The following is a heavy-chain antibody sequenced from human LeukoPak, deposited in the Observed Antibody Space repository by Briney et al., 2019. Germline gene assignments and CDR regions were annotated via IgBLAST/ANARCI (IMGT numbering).Heavy chain of an antibody. Sequence: GGSLRLSCAASGFTFSSSTMNWVRQAPGKGLEWVSSISSTSTSINYADSVRGRFTISRDNAKNSLYLQMSSLRAEDTAVYYCARGASNWNFDYYGMDVWGQGTTVTVSS. CDR1: GFTFSSST. CDR3: ARGASNWNFDYYGMDV. CDR2: ISSTSTSI. J-gene: IGHJ6*02. D-gene: IGHD1-1*01. V-gene: IGHV3-21*01.